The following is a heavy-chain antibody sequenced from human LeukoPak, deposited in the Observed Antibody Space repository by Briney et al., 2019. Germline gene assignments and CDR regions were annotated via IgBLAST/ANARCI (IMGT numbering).Heavy chain of an antibody. J-gene: IGHJ6*03. CDR3: ARLDSSSWFGYYYYMDV. CDR2: INHSGST. D-gene: IGHD6-13*01. V-gene: IGHV4-34*01. Sequence: SETLSLTCAVYGGSFSGYYWSWIRQPPGKGLEWIGEINHSGSTNYNPSLKSRVTISVDTSKNQFSLKLSSVTAADTAVYYCARLDSSSWFGYYYYMDVWGKGTTVTISS. CDR1: GGSFSGYY.